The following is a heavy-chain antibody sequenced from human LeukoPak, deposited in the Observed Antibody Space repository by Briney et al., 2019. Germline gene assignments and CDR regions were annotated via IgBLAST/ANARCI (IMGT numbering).Heavy chain of an antibody. Sequence: GGSLRLSCAASGFTFSSYAMSWVRQAPGKGLEWVSAISGSGGSTYYADSVKGRFTISRDNSKNTLYLQMNSLRAEDTAVYYCAKLHYDILTGYFPDAFDIWGQGKMVTVSS. D-gene: IGHD3-9*01. CDR2: ISGSGGST. CDR1: GFTFSSYA. V-gene: IGHV3-23*01. CDR3: AKLHYDILTGYFPDAFDI. J-gene: IGHJ3*02.